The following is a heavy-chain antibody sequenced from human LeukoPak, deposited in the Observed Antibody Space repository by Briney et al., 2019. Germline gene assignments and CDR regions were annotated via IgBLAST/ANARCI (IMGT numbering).Heavy chain of an antibody. Sequence: SETLSLTCTVSGGSISSYYWSWIRQPPGKGLEWIGYIYYSGSTNYNPSLKSRVTISVDTSKNQFSLKLSSVTAADTAVYYCARSPSYCSSTSCYTFDYWGQGTLVTVSS. V-gene: IGHV4-59*12. CDR3: ARSPSYCSSTSCYTFDY. CDR2: IYYSGST. CDR1: GGSISSYY. D-gene: IGHD2-2*02. J-gene: IGHJ4*02.